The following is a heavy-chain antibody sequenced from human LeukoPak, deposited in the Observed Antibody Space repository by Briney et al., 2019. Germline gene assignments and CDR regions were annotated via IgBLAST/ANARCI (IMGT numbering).Heavy chain of an antibody. CDR1: GGTFSSYA. Sequence: GASVKVSCKASGGTFSSYAISWVRQAPGQGLEWMGGIIPIFGTANYAQKFQGRVTITADESTSTAYMGLSSLRSEDTAVYYCARTSREMTTSTGCFVYWGQGTLVTVSS. J-gene: IGHJ4*02. CDR2: IIPIFGTA. CDR3: ARTSREMTTSTGCFVY. V-gene: IGHV1-69*13. D-gene: IGHD5-24*01.